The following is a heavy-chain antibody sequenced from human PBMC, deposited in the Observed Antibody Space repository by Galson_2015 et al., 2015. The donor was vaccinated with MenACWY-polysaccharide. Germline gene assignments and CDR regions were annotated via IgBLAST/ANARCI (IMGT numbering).Heavy chain of an antibody. Sequence: SLRLSCAASGFTFSRYAMHWVRQAPGKGLEWVAVISYDATNKYYAESVQGRFTISRDNYKNTMYVQMNSLRAEDTAIYYCARDYCSRTSCYGMDVWGQGTTVTVSS. V-gene: IGHV3-30-3*01. CDR3: ARDYCSRTSCYGMDV. CDR2: ISYDATNK. D-gene: IGHD2-2*01. CDR1: GFTFSRYA. J-gene: IGHJ6*02.